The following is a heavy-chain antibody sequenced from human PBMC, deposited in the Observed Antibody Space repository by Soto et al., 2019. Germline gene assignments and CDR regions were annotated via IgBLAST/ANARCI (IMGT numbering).Heavy chain of an antibody. CDR1: GYTLTSYG. V-gene: IGHV1-18*01. CDR2: SSGYNGNT. D-gene: IGHD2-21*02. Sequence: QVQLVQSGAEVKKAGASVKVSCKASGYTLTSYGISWVRQAPGQGLEWMGWSSGYNGNTNYAQKFQGRVTMTTDTSTSTAYMELRSLRSDDTAVYYCATAYCGGDCFNQGYYYYGMDIWGQGTTVTVSS. CDR3: ATAYCGGDCFNQGYYYYGMDI. J-gene: IGHJ6*02.